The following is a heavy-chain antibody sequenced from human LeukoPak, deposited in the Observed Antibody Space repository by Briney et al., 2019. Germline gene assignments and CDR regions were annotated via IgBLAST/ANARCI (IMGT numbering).Heavy chain of an antibody. J-gene: IGHJ5*02. Sequence: SQTLSLTCTVSGGSIYRNGYYWTWIRQHPGKGLEWIGYIYHSGSTYYNPSLKSRVSMSEDTSKNQFFLHLSSVTAADTAVYYCASAAGNWFDPWGPGTLVTVSS. CDR1: GGSIYRNGYY. D-gene: IGHD3-10*01. CDR2: IYHSGST. CDR3: ASAAGNWFDP. V-gene: IGHV4-31*03.